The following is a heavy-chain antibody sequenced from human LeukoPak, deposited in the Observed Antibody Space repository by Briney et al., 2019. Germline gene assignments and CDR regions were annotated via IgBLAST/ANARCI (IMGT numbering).Heavy chain of an antibody. V-gene: IGHV3-30*13. D-gene: IGHD2-21*02. CDR3: AKDATTKCGGDCPPDY. CDR1: GFTFRSYG. J-gene: IGHJ4*02. CDR2: ISNDGRKK. Sequence: GRSLRLSCAVSGFTFRSYGMHWVRQAPGKGLEWVAVISNDGRKKYDADSVKGRFTSSRDNSKNRLYLQMNNLRGDDTAVYYCAKDATTKCGGDCPPDYWGQGTLVTVSS.